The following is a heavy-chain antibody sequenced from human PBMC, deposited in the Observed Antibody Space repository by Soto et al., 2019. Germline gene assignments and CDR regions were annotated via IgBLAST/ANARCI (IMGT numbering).Heavy chain of an antibody. V-gene: IGHV4-30-4*01. CDR1: GGSISSGDYY. J-gene: IGHJ5*02. CDR2: IYYSGST. Sequence: QVQLQESGPGLVKPSQTLSLTCTVSGGSISSGDYYWSWIRQPPGMGLEWIGYIYYSGSTYYNPSHESRVPISVDPSKNQFSLKLSSVTAADTAVYYCDRERIYNWFDPWGQGTLVTVSS. D-gene: IGHD3-3*01. CDR3: DRERIYNWFDP.